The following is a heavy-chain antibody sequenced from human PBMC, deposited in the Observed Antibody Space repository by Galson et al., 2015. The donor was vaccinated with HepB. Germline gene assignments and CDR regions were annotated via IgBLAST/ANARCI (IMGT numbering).Heavy chain of an antibody. CDR1: GFNFDVYT. CDR2: ISWDGGST. V-gene: IGHV3-43*01. J-gene: IGHJ4*02. D-gene: IGHD6-13*01. Sequence: SLRLSCAASGFNFDVYTLHWVRQAPGKGLEWVSLISWDGGSTYYADSVKGRFTISRDNSKNSFYLQMNSLRIEDSALYYCAAGGSTWYKAYWGQGALVTVSS. CDR3: AAGGSTWYKAY.